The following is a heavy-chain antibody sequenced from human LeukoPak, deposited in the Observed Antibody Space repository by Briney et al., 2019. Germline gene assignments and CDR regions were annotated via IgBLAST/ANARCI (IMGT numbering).Heavy chain of an antibody. CDR1: GSTLTGYY. V-gene: IGHV1-2*02. Sequence: ASVKVSCKASGSTLTGYYMHWVRQAPGQGLEWMGWINPNSGGTDYAQKFQGRVTMTRDTSISTAYMELSRLRSDDTAVYYCARVSGLDGDYNWFDPWGQGTLVTVSS. J-gene: IGHJ5*02. CDR2: INPNSGGT. D-gene: IGHD4-17*01. CDR3: ARVSGLDGDYNWFDP.